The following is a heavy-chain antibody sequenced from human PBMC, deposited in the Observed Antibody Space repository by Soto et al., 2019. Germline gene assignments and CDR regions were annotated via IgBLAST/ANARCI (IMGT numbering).Heavy chain of an antibody. V-gene: IGHV1-2*04. CDR1: GYTFTGYY. CDR3: AREGCSGSSCYKYLDY. D-gene: IGHD2-15*01. Sequence: ASVKVSCKASGYTFTGYYMHWVRQAPGQGLEWMGWINPNSGGTKYAQKFQGWVTMTRDTSISTAYMELSRLRSDDTAVYYCAREGCSGSSCYKYLDYWGQGTLVTVSS. CDR2: INPNSGGT. J-gene: IGHJ4*02.